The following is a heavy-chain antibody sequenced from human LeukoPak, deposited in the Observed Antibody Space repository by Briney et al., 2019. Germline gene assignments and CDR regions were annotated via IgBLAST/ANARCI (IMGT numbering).Heavy chain of an antibody. Sequence: GGSLRLSCAAPGFTFSNAWMSWVRQAPGKGLEWVSAISGSGGSTYYADSVKGRFTISRDNSKNTLYLQMNSLRAEDTAVYYCAKDYIAADFIWGQGTLVTVSS. D-gene: IGHD6-13*01. CDR3: AKDYIAADFI. V-gene: IGHV3-23*01. CDR1: GFTFSNAW. CDR2: ISGSGGST. J-gene: IGHJ4*02.